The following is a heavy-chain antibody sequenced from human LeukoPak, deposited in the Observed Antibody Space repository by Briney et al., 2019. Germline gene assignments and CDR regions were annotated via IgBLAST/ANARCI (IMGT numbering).Heavy chain of an antibody. J-gene: IGHJ5*02. D-gene: IGHD6-13*01. Sequence: GASVKVSCKASGYTFTTYYMHWVRQAPGQGLEWMGWINPNSGATTYAQKFQGRVTMTRDTSISTAYMELSRLRSDDTAVYYCARDVPLIAAAGTDWFDPWGQGTLVTVSS. CDR1: GYTFTTYY. V-gene: IGHV1-2*02. CDR2: INPNSGAT. CDR3: ARDVPLIAAAGTDWFDP.